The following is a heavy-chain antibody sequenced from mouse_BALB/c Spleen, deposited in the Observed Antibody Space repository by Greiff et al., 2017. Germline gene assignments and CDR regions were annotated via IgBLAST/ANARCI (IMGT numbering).Heavy chain of an antibody. CDR1: GYTFTSYY. CDR3: ARPYGYDGAWLAY. J-gene: IGHJ3*01. CDR2: IYPGDGST. V-gene: IGHV1S56*01. Sequence: QVQLQQSGPELVKPGASVKMSCKASGYTFTSYYIHWVKQRPGQGLEWIGWIYPGDGSTKYNEKFKGKTTLTADKSSSTAYMLLSSLTSEDSAIYFCARPYGYDGAWLAYWGQGTLVTVSA. D-gene: IGHD2-2*01.